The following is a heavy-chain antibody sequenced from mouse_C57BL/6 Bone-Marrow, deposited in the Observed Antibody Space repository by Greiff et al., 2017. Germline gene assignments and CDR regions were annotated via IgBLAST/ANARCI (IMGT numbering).Heavy chain of an antibody. D-gene: IGHD2-3*01. CDR1: GFNIQDDY. Sequence: VQLKESGAELVRPGASVKLSCTASGFNIQDDYIHWVKQRPEQGLEWIGWIDPEISDTEYASKFQGKATITSYTSSNTAYLQLSSLTSEDTAVYYCSSFDGNYFDVWGQGTPLTVAS. J-gene: IGHJ2*01. CDR3: SSFDGNYFDV. V-gene: IGHV14-4*01. CDR2: IDPEISDT.